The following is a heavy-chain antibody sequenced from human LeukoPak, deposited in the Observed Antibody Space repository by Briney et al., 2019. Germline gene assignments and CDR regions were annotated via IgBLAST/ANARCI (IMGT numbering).Heavy chain of an antibody. CDR2: IYSGGST. Sequence: GGSLRLSCAASGFTVSSNYISWVRQAPGKGLEWVSVIYSGGSTYYADSVKGRFTISRDNSKNTLYLQMNSLRAEDTAVYYCARDRGDYDAFDVWGQGTMVTVSS. CDR3: ARDRGDYDAFDV. CDR1: GFTVSSNY. J-gene: IGHJ3*01. D-gene: IGHD4-17*01. V-gene: IGHV3-53*01.